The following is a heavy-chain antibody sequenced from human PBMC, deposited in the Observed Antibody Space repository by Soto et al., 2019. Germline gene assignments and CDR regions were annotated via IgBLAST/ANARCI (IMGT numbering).Heavy chain of an antibody. V-gene: IGHV3-72*01. Sequence: EVQLLESGGGLVQPGGSLRLSCAASGFSLSDDFVDWVRQAPGEGLEWVGRSRSKADGYTTEYAASVRGRFTISRVDAKNSVYLQMNSLQTEDTAVYYCTSVFRYDSHSYLMDWCQGTLGSVSS. CDR2: SRSKADGYTT. CDR1: GFSLSDDF. J-gene: IGHJ4*02. CDR3: TSVFRYDSHSYLMD. D-gene: IGHD3-22*01.